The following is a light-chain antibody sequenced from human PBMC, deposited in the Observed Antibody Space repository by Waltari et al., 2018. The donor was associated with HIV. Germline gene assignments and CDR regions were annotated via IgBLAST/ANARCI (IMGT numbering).Light chain of an antibody. Sequence: QSVLTLPPSVSGAPGQRVTISCTGSSSNIGAGYHVHWYKQLPGTAPKLLIYGNSSRPSGFPDRFSGSKSGASASLAITGLQAEDEADYHCQSHDSSLSGYVFGTGTKVTVL. J-gene: IGLJ1*01. CDR1: SSNIGAGYH. CDR3: QSHDSSLSGYV. CDR2: GNS. V-gene: IGLV1-40*01.